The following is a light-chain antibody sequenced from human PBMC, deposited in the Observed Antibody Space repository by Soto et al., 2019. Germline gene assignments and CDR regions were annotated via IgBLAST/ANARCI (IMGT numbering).Light chain of an antibody. CDR2: GAS. CDR3: QQYYDWYS. Sequence: VLPQSPATLSVSPGDRATLSCLASQSVNSRLAWYQQKPGQAPRLLIYGASTRATGIPARFSGSGSGTEFTLTISSLQSEDFAVYYCQQYYDWYSFGQGTKLNI. V-gene: IGKV3-15*01. CDR1: QSVNSR. J-gene: IGKJ2*03.